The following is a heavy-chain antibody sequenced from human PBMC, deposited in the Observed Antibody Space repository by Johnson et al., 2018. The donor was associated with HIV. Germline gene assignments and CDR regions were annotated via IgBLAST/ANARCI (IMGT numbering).Heavy chain of an antibody. CDR1: GFTFSNYG. J-gene: IGHJ3*02. Sequence: EVQLVESGGGVVQPGRSLRLSCAASGFTFSNYGMHWVRQAPGKGLEWVSAISGSGGSTYYADSVKGRFTISRDNSKNTLYLQMNSLRAEDTAMHYCARGDEPTVAFEIWGQGTMVTVSS. CDR3: ARGDEPTVAFEI. CDR2: ISGSGGST. V-gene: IGHV3-23*04.